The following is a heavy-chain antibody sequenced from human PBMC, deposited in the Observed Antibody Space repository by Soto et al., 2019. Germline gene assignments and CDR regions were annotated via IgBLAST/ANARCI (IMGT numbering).Heavy chain of an antibody. J-gene: IGHJ5*02. CDR1: GYTFTSYY. CDR2: INPSGGST. V-gene: IGHV1-46*01. CDR3: ARDRYYDSSGYSGWFDP. Sequence: QVQLVQSGAEVKKPGASVKVSCKASGYTFTSYYMHWVRQAPGQGLEWMGIINPSGGSTSYAQKFQGRVTMTRDTSTSTVYMELSSLRSEDTAVYYCARDRYYDSSGYSGWFDPWGQGTLVTVSS. D-gene: IGHD3-22*01.